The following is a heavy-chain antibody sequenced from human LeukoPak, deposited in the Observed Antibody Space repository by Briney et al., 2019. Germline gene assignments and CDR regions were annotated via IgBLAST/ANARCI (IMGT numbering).Heavy chain of an antibody. J-gene: IGHJ6*03. CDR3: ARGDGYNPPNYYYMDV. CDR2: ISSSSSYI. D-gene: IGHD5-24*01. CDR1: GFTFSSYS. V-gene: IGHV3-21*01. Sequence: RPGGSLRLSCAASGFTFSSYSMNWVRQAPGKGLEWVSSISSSSSYIYYADSVKGRFTISRDNAKNSLYLQMNSLRAEDTAVYYCARGDGYNPPNYYYMDVWGKGATVTISS.